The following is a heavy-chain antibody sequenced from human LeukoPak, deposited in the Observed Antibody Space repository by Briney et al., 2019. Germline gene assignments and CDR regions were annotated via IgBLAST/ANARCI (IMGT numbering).Heavy chain of an antibody. J-gene: IGHJ6*04. CDR2: ISYDGSNK. Sequence: GGSLRLSCAASGFTFSSYAMHWVRQAPGKGLEWVAVISYDGSNKYYADSVKGRFTISRDNSKNTLYLQMNSLRAEDTAVYYCARSGLYSAGSKYYYYYYGMDVWGKGTTVTVSS. CDR3: ARSGLYSAGSKYYYYYYGMDV. V-gene: IGHV3-30*04. D-gene: IGHD2-8*01. CDR1: GFTFSSYA.